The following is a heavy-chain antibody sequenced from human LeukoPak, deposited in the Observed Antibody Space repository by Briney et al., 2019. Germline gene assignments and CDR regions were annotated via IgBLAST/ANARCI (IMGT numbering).Heavy chain of an antibody. D-gene: IGHD3-3*01. CDR3: ARLPLWNGYYFLDY. Sequence: SETLSLTCTVSGGSISSYYWSWIRQPPGKGLEWIGYIYYSGSTNYNPSPKSRVTISVDTSKNQFSLKLSSVTAADTAVYYCARLPLWNGYYFLDYWGQGTLVTVSS. V-gene: IGHV4-59*08. J-gene: IGHJ4*02. CDR1: GGSISSYY. CDR2: IYYSGST.